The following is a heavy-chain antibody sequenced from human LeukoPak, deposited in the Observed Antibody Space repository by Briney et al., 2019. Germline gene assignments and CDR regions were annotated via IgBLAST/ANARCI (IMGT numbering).Heavy chain of an antibody. CDR3: ARRAYYDTSGYYPASGYFDL. D-gene: IGHD3-22*01. J-gene: IGHJ2*01. V-gene: IGHV4-4*08. CDR2: IYSNGIT. Sequence: SETLSLTCTVSGGSIFSYYFNWIRQPPGKGLEWIGYIYSNGITNYNPSLRSRGTISIATSKNQFSLRLRSVTAAGTAIYYCARRAYYDTSGYYPASGYFDLWGRGTLVTVSS. CDR1: GGSIFSYY.